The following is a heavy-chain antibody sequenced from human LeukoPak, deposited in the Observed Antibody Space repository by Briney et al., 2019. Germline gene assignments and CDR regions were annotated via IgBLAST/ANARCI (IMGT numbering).Heavy chain of an antibody. D-gene: IGHD3-22*01. CDR3: ARVVGGYDGYFDY. V-gene: IGHV6-1*01. CDR2: TYYRSKWYN. CDR1: GDSVSSNSVT. Sequence: SQTLSLTCAISGDSVSSNSVTWNWIRQSPSRGLEWLGRTYYRSKWYNDYAVSVKSRITINPDTSKNQFSLQLNSVTPEDTAVYYCARVVGGYDGYFDYWGQGTLVTVSS. J-gene: IGHJ4*02.